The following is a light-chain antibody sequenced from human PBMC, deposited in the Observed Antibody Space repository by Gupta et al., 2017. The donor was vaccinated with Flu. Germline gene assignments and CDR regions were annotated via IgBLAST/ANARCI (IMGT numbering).Light chain of an antibody. J-gene: IGLJ2*01. CDR2: DVS. V-gene: IGLV2-14*01. Sequence: QSALTQPASVSGSPGQSINLPCTGTSSDIGSYDYVSWYQQSPGRAPKLMIYDVSNRPSGISDRFSGSKSGNTASLTISGLQAEDEADDYCSSYSATGALALFGGGTKVTVL. CDR1: SSDIGSYDY. CDR3: SSYSATGALAL.